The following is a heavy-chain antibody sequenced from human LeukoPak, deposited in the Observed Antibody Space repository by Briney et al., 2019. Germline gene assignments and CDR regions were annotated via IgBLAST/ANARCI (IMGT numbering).Heavy chain of an antibody. CDR1: GYTFTSYD. CDR3: ARDLDGSGSYIGY. V-gene: IGHV1-2*04. Sequence: GASVKVSCKASGYTFTSYDISWVRQAPGQGLGWMGWINPNSGGTNYAQTFQGWVTMTRDTSISTAYMELSRLRSDDTAVYYCARDLDGSGSYIGYWGQGTLVTVSS. D-gene: IGHD3-10*01. CDR2: INPNSGGT. J-gene: IGHJ4*02.